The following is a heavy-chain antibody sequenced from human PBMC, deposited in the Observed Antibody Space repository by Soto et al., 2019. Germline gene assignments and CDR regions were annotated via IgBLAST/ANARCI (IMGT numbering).Heavy chain of an antibody. CDR3: AKMSGRVAVAARGFDP. CDR2: ISGSGGST. CDR1: GFTFSNYA. V-gene: IGHV3-23*01. J-gene: IGHJ5*02. D-gene: IGHD6-19*01. Sequence: GGSLRLSCAGSGFTFSNYAMSWVRQAPGKGLEWVSAISGSGGSTYYADSVKGRFTISRDNSKNTLYLQMNSLRAEGTAVYYCAKMSGRVAVAARGFDPWGQGTLVTVSS.